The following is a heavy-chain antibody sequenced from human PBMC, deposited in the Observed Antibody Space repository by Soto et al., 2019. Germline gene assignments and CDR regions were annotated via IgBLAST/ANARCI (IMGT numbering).Heavy chain of an antibody. CDR1: SDSISGENW. CDR3: ARVFSSGSGWMYYFDF. D-gene: IGHD3-16*01. J-gene: IGHJ4*02. CDR2: VFHTGGT. Sequence: QVQLQESGPGLVKSSETLSLTCTVSSDSISGENWWSWVRQPPGMGLEWIGEVFHTGGTNYNPSLRSRVTMEVDHSKNPFSLKLTSATAADTAVYDCARVFSSGSGWMYYFDFWSKGTLVFVSS. V-gene: IGHV4-4*02.